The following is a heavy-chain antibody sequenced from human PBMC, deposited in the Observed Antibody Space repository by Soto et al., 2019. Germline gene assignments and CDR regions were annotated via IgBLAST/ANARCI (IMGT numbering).Heavy chain of an antibody. J-gene: IGHJ4*02. CDR2: ISPLKGNT. V-gene: IGHV1-18*01. Sequence: QVQLIQSAGEVKKPGASVKVSCKASGYTFTNYVIHWIRQAPGQGLEWMAWISPLKGNTNYAQKGQGRVTVTTDTSTNTVYMHLSGLRSDDTALYFCARSGEHPFDSWGQRSLVTVSS. CDR3: ARSGEHPFDS. D-gene: IGHD5-12*01. CDR1: GYTFTNYV.